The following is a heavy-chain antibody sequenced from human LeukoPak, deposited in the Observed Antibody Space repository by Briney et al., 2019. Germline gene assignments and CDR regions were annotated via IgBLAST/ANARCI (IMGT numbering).Heavy chain of an antibody. CDR3: ARGGSVIVVVIDCDY. D-gene: IGHD3-22*01. J-gene: IGHJ4*02. CDR2: INPSGGST. Sequence: ASVKVSCKASGYTFTSYYMHWVRQAPGQGVEWMGIINPSGGSTSYAQKFQRRVTMTRDTSTSTVYMELSSLRSDDTAGYCSARGGSVIVVVIDCDYGAQGPLVTVSS. V-gene: IGHV1-46*01. CDR1: GYTFTSYY.